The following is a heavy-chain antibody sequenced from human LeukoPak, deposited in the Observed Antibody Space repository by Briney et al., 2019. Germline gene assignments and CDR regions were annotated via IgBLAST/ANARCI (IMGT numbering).Heavy chain of an antibody. CDR1: GFTFSSYA. V-gene: IGHV3-30-3*01. J-gene: IGHJ4*02. Sequence: GGSLRLSCAASGFTFSSYAMHWVRQAPGKGLEWVAVISYDGSNKYYADSVKGRFTISRDNAGNSLYLQMNSLRAEDTALYYCARGGSGGTPVPYYSDYWGQGTLVTVSS. D-gene: IGHD2-15*01. CDR3: ARGGSGGTPVPYYSDY. CDR2: ISYDGSNK.